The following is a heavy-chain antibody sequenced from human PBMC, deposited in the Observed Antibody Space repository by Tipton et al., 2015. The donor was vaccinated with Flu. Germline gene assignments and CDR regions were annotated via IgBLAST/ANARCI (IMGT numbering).Heavy chain of an antibody. J-gene: IGHJ3*02. CDR2: IYSSGST. CDR1: GGSITNYY. D-gene: IGHD2-15*01. Sequence: TLSLTCTVSGGSITNYYWSWIRQSPGKGLEWIVYIYSSGSTNYNPSLKSRVTTSVDTSKNQFSLKLSSVTAADTAVYYCARGYCSGGNCYNAFDIWGQGTMVTVSS. V-gene: IGHV4-59*01. CDR3: ARGYCSGGNCYNAFDI.